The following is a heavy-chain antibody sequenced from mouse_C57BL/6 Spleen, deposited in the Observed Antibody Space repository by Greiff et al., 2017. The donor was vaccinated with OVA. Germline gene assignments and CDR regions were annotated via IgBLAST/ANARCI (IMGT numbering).Heavy chain of an antibody. V-gene: IGHV1-9*01. Sequence: QVQLQQSGAELMKPGASVKLSCKATGYTFTGYWIEWVKQRPGHGLEWIGEILPGSGSTNYNEKFKGKATFTADTSSNTAYMQLSSLTTEDSAIYYCERRDSYYGRRGYDMDYGGQGTSVTVSS. CDR2: ILPGSGST. CDR3: ERRDSYYGRRGYDMDY. J-gene: IGHJ4*01. CDR1: GYTFTGYW. D-gene: IGHD1-1*01.